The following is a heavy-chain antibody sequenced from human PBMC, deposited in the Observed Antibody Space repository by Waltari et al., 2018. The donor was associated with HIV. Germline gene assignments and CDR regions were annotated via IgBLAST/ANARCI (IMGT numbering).Heavy chain of an antibody. CDR1: GFTCSNYT. V-gene: IGHV3-64*01. CDR3: VRDSSGYYGHFDY. CDR2: STSDGDTT. J-gene: IGHJ4*02. Sequence: EVQLVESGGGLVQPGGSLRLSCAASGFTCSNYTMHWVRQAPGKGLEYLSASTSDGDTTYYVNSVKGRFTISRDNSKNTLYLQMGSLRAEDMAVFYWVRDSSGYYGHFDYWGQGTLVTVSS. D-gene: IGHD6-19*01.